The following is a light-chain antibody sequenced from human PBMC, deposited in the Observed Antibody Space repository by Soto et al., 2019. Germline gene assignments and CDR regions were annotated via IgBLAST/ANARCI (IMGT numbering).Light chain of an antibody. CDR1: SSDVGSYNL. CDR3: CSDAGRRV. Sequence: QSALTQPASVSGSPGQSITISCTGTSSDVGSYNLVSWYQQHPGKAPKLMIYEGSKRPSGVSNRFSGSKSGNTASLTISGLQAEDEADYYCCSDAGRRVFGGGTKVTV. V-gene: IGLV2-23*01. J-gene: IGLJ3*02. CDR2: EGS.